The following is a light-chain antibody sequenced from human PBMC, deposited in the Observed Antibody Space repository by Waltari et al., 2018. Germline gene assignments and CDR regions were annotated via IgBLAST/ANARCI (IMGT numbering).Light chain of an antibody. Sequence: QSALTQPPSASGSPGQSVTISCTATSSDVGGFNYVSWYQQHPGKAPKLMIYEVSKRPSGVPDRFSGAKAGNHASLTVSGRQAEDEGDYYCSSYAGTNNVVFGGGTKLTVL. CDR1: SSDVGGFNY. CDR2: EVS. CDR3: SSYAGTNNVV. J-gene: IGLJ2*01. V-gene: IGLV2-8*01.